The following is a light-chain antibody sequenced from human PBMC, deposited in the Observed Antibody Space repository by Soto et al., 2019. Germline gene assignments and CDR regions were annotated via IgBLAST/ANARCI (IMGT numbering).Light chain of an antibody. J-gene: IGKJ5*01. V-gene: IGKV1-9*01. CDR1: QGISSY. CDR2: AAS. CDR3: QQLNSYPRT. Sequence: IQLTQSPSSLSASVGDRVTITCRASQGISSYLAWYQQKPGKAPKLLIYAASTLQSGVPSRFSGSGSGTDFTLNISSLQPEDFATYYCQQLNSYPRTFGQGTRLEI.